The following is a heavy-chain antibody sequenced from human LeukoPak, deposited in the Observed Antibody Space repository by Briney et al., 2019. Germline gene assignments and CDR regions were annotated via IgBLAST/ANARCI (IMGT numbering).Heavy chain of an antibody. J-gene: IGHJ4*02. CDR2: INHSGST. D-gene: IGHD3-16*01. V-gene: IGHV4-34*01. Sequence: SETLSLTCAVYGGPFSGYYWSWIRQPPGKGLEWIGEINHSGSTNYNPSLKSRVTISVDTSKNQFSLKLSSVTAADTAVYYCARHSGGGFVTSYYFDYWGQGTLVTVSS. CDR3: ARHSGGGFVTSYYFDY. CDR1: GGPFSGYY.